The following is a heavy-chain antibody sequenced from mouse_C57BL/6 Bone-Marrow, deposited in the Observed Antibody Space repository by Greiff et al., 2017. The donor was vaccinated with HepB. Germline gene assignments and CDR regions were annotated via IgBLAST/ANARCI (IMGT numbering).Heavy chain of an antibody. V-gene: IGHV1-52*01. CDR3: ASLGRDGYDGAMDY. Sequence: QVQLQQPGAELVRPGSSVKLSCKASGYTFTSYWMHWVKQRPIQGLEWIGNIDPSDSETHYNQKFKDKATLTVDKSSSTAYMQLSSLTSEDSAVYYCASLGRDGYDGAMDYWGQGTSVTVSS. CDR2: IDPSDSET. CDR1: GYTFTSYW. D-gene: IGHD2-2*01. J-gene: IGHJ4*01.